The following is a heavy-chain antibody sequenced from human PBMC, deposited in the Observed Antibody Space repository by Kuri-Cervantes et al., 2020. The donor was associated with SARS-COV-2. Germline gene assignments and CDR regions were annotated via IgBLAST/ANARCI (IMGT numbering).Heavy chain of an antibody. Sequence: ESLKISCAVYGGSFSGYYWSWIRQPPGKGLEWIGEINHSGSTNYNPSPKSRVTISVDTSKNQFSLKLSSVTAADTSVYYCARGGIAAAIDYWGQGTLVTVSS. V-gene: IGHV4-34*01. J-gene: IGHJ4*02. CDR2: INHSGST. D-gene: IGHD6-13*01. CDR3: ARGGIAAAIDY. CDR1: GGSFSGYY.